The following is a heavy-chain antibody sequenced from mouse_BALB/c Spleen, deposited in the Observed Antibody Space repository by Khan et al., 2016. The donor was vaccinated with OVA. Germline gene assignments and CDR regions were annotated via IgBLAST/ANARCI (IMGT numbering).Heavy chain of an antibody. CDR2: VSTGGSYT. CDR1: GFTFSTYG. Sequence: EVKLMESGGDLVKPGGSLKLSCAASGFTFSTYGMSWVRQAPDKRLEWVATVSTGGSYTYYPDSVKGRFTISRDNAKKPLYLQMSGLRSEDTAMFYCTRLAYYYDSEGFAYWGQGTLVTVSA. D-gene: IGHD1-1*01. V-gene: IGHV5-6*01. CDR3: TRLAYYYDSEGFAY. J-gene: IGHJ3*01.